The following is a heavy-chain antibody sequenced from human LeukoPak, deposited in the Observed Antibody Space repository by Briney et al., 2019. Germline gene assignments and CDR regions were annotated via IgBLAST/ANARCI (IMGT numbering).Heavy chain of an antibody. Sequence: GASVKVSCKTSEYTFSNYYMHWVRQAPGQGLEWMGWINPSNDGTNYAQKLQGRVTMTTDTSTSTAYMELRSLRSDDTAVYYCARRVYDILTGSMVSYDYWGQGTLVTVSS. CDR1: EYTFSNYY. J-gene: IGHJ4*02. D-gene: IGHD3-9*01. CDR3: ARRVYDILTGSMVSYDY. CDR2: INPSNDGT. V-gene: IGHV1-18*04.